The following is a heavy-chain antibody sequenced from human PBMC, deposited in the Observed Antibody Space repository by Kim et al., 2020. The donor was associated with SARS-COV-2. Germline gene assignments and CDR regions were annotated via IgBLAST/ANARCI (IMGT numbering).Heavy chain of an antibody. J-gene: IGHJ5*02. CDR1: GGTFSSYA. CDR3: ARDRGGSLGQAGVWFDP. Sequence: SVKVSCKASGGTFSSYAISWVRQAPGQGLEWMGGIIPIFGTANYAQKFQGRVTITADESTSTAYMELSSLRSEDTAVYYCARDRGGSLGQAGVWFDPWGQGTLVTVSS. CDR2: IIPIFGTA. V-gene: IGHV1-69*13. D-gene: IGHD1-26*01.